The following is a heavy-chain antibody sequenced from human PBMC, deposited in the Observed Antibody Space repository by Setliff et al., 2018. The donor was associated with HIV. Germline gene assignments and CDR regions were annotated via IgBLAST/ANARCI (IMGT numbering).Heavy chain of an antibody. V-gene: IGHV3-74*01. CDR3: ARHSDWYGNDAFDI. CDR2: INSDGSSI. J-gene: IGHJ3*02. CDR1: GFIFSNYW. Sequence: GESLKISCAASGFIFSNYWMHWVRQAPGKGLVWVSRINSDGSSISYADSVKGRFTISRDNAKNTLYLQMNSLRGEDTAVYYCARHSDWYGNDAFDIWGQGTRVTVSS. D-gene: IGHD6-19*01.